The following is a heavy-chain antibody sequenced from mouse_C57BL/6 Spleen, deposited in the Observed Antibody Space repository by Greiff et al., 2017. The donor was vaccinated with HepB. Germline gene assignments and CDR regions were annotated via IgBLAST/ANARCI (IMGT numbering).Heavy chain of an antibody. V-gene: IGHV1-54*01. CDR1: GYAFTNYL. CDR2: INPGSGGT. J-gene: IGHJ2*01. Sequence: QVQLQQSGAELVRPGTSVKVSCKASGYAFTNYLIEWVKQRPGQGLEWIGVINPGSGGTNYNEKFKGKATLTADKSSSTAYMQLSSLTSEDSAVYVCAREEGYYGNDYWGQGTTLTVSS. CDR3: AREEGYYGNDY. D-gene: IGHD2-1*01.